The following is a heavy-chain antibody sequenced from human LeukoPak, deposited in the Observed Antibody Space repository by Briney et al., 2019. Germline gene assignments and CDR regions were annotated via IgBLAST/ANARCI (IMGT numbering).Heavy chain of an antibody. CDR3: ARDPYDSSWGLCYFDY. Sequence: PGGSLRLSCAASGFTFSSYWMSWVRQAQRKGLEWVANIKQDGSDKYYVDSVKGRFTISRDNAKNSLYLQMNSLRAEDTAVYYCARDPYDSSWGLCYFDYWGQGNLVTVSS. J-gene: IGHJ4*02. V-gene: IGHV3-7*04. CDR1: GFTFSSYW. D-gene: IGHD3-22*01. CDR2: IKQDGSDK.